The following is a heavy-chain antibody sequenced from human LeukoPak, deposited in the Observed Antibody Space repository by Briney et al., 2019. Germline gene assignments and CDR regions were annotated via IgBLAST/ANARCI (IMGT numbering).Heavy chain of an antibody. CDR2: INHSGST. J-gene: IGHJ4*02. CDR1: GGSFSSYY. Sequence: SETLSLTCAVYGGSFSSYYWSWIRQSPGRGLEWIGEINHSGSTYYNPSLKSRVTISEDTSKNPFSLKLSSVTAADAAVYYCARGVRIADYWGQGTLVTVSS. CDR3: ARGVRIADY. D-gene: IGHD6-13*01. V-gene: IGHV4-34*01.